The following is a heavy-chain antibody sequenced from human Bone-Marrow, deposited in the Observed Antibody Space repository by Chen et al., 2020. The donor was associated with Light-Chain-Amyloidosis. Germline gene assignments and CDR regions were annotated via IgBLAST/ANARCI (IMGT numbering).Heavy chain of an antibody. J-gene: IGHJ3*01. Sequence: QLQLQESGPGLVEPSQTLSLTCTVSGASIISSEYYWCWMRQAPGKGLEWIGSIFRGDITYYTSSLKSRVTLSVDTSNNHISLRLRSVTAGDTAIYYCARGPSEVEWGVVKSAFAFDFWGQGTMVTVSS. CDR3: ARGPSEVEWGVVKSAFAFDF. V-gene: IGHV4-39*07. D-gene: IGHD2-21*01. CDR1: GASIISSEYY. CDR2: IFRGDIT.